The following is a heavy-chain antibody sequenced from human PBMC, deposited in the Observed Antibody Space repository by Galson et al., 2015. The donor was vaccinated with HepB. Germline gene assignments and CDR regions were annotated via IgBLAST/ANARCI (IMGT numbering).Heavy chain of an antibody. D-gene: IGHD2-21*02. CDR1: GFTFSSYG. J-gene: IGHJ3*02. V-gene: IGHV3-30*03. CDR3: ASQGVVTADDAFDI. Sequence: SLRLSCAASGFTFSSYGMHWVRQAPGKGLEWVAVISYDGSNKYYADSVKGRFTISRDNSKNTLYLQMNSLRAEDTAVYYCASQGVVTADDAFDIWGQGTMVTVSS. CDR2: ISYDGSNK.